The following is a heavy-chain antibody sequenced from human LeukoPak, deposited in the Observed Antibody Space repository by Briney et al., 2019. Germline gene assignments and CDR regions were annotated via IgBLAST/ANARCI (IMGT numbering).Heavy chain of an antibody. CDR3: ARVPTHSSGWYLWFDP. CDR1: GYTFTGYY. J-gene: IGHJ5*02. Sequence: GASVKVSCKASGYTFTGYYMHWVRQAPGQGLEWMGWINPNSGGTNYAQKFQGRVTMTGDTSISTAYMELSRLRSDDTAVYYCARVPTHSSGWYLWFDPWGQGALVTVSS. V-gene: IGHV1-2*02. CDR2: INPNSGGT. D-gene: IGHD6-19*01.